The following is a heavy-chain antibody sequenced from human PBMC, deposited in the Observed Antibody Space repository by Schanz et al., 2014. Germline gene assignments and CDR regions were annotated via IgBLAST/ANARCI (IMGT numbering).Heavy chain of an antibody. J-gene: IGHJ3*01. CDR3: TTDNGHFAFDF. CDR2: ISASGGTT. V-gene: IGHV3-23*04. CDR1: GFTFSAYA. D-gene: IGHD2-8*01. Sequence: EVQVVESGGGLVQPGGSLRLSCAASGFTFSAYAMTWVRQIPGKGLEWVSAISASGGTTYYADSVKGRFTISRDNSKNTLYLQMNSLETEDTAVYYCTTDNGHFAFDFWGQGTMVTVSS.